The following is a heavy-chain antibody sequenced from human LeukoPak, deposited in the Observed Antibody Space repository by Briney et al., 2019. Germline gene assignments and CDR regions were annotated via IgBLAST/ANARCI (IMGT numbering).Heavy chain of an antibody. CDR3: ARASSNFWYSSGWYHFDY. CDR1: GYTFTGYY. J-gene: IGHJ4*02. Sequence: ASVKVSCKASGYTFTGYYMHWVRQAPGQGLEWMGWINPNSGGTNYAQKFQGRVTMTRDTSISTAYMELSRLRSDDTAVYYCARASSNFWYSSGWYHFDYWGQGTLVTVSS. V-gene: IGHV1-2*02. CDR2: INPNSGGT. D-gene: IGHD6-19*01.